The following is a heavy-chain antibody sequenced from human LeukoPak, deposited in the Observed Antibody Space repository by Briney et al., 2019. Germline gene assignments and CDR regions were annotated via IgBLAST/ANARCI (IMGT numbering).Heavy chain of an antibody. J-gene: IGHJ3*02. CDR1: GFTVSSNY. CDR3: ARSIWTTRGAFDI. Sequence: PGGSLRLSCAASGFTVSSNYMSWVRQAPGKGLEWVSVIYSGGSTYYADSVKGRFTISRDNSKNTLYLQMNSLRAEDTAVYYCARSIWTTRGAFDIWGQGTMVTVSS. CDR2: IYSGGST. V-gene: IGHV3-66*01. D-gene: IGHD1-1*01.